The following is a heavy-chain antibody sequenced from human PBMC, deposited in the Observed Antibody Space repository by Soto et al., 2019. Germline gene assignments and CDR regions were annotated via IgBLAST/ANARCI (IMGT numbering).Heavy chain of an antibody. J-gene: IGHJ4*02. Sequence: GASVKVSCKASGYTFTNNDINWVRQATGQRPEWMGWMNPKSGNTGYAQRFQGRVSMTRDNSITTAYMELRGLRSGDTAVYYCARAPVDRYSADYFDNWGQGTLVTVSS. V-gene: IGHV1-8*01. CDR3: ARAPVDRYSADYFDN. CDR2: MNPKSGNT. D-gene: IGHD5-12*01. CDR1: GYTFTNND.